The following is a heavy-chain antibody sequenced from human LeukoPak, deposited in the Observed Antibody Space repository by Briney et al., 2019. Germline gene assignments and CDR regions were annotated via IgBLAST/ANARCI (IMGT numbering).Heavy chain of an antibody. CDR1: NGSVSSTDYY. J-gene: IGHJ4*02. CDR3: ARLSKGRYFDYIFDY. Sequence: SSETLPLICTVSNGSVSSTDYYWGWIRQPPGKRLEWIGNIYYSGSTYYNPSLRSRVTMSVDTSKNQFSLKMSSVTAADTAVYYCARLSKGRYFDYIFDYWGQGTLVTVSS. V-gene: IGHV4-39*01. CDR2: IYYSGST. D-gene: IGHD3-9*01.